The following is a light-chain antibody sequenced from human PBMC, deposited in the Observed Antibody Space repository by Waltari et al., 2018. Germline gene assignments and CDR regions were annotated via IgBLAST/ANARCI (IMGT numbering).Light chain of an antibody. Sequence: EVVLTQSPATLSLSPGERATLSCRASHTISRYLGWYQQKPGQPPRLLIYDPSNRATGVPDRVTGSGSGTDFTLTISSLEPEDLAVYYCQQRSSWLPLTFGGGTKVEIK. CDR1: HTISRY. J-gene: IGKJ4*01. CDR3: QQRSSWLPLT. CDR2: DPS. V-gene: IGKV3-11*01.